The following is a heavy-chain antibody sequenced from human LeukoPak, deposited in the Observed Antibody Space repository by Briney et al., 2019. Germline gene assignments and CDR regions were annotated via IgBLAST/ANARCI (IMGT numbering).Heavy chain of an antibody. CDR3: AKHRGGSYYYYYYMDV. D-gene: IGHD2-15*01. J-gene: IGHJ6*03. CDR1: GFTFSSYG. V-gene: IGHV3-30*02. Sequence: GGSLRLSCAASGFTFSSYGMHWVRQAPGKGLEWVAFIRYDGSTKYYADSVKGRFTISRDNSKDTLYLQMNSLRAEDTAVFYCAKHRGGSYYYYYYMDVWGKGTTVTVSS. CDR2: IRYDGSTK.